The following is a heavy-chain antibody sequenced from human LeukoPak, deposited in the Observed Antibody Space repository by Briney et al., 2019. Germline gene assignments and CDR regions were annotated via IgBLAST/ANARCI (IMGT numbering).Heavy chain of an antibody. CDR2: IKDDGGEK. Sequence: QSGGSLRLSCAASGFTFSSYWMSWVRQAPGKGLEWVANIKDDGGEKYYVDSVKGRFTISRDNAKNSLYLQMNSLRAEDTAIYYCARDHYCSGGSCYLRGFDPWGQGTLVTVFS. CDR3: ARDHYCSGGSCYLRGFDP. J-gene: IGHJ5*02. CDR1: GFTFSSYW. V-gene: IGHV3-7*01. D-gene: IGHD2-15*01.